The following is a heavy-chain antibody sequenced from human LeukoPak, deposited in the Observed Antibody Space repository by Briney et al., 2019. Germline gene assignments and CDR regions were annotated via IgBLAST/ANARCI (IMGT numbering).Heavy chain of an antibody. CDR2: ISSSSSTI. D-gene: IGHD6-25*01. J-gene: IGHJ6*03. CDR1: GFTFSSYS. Sequence: GSLRLSCAASGFTFSSYSMNWVRQAPGKGLEWVSYISSSSSTIYYADSVKGRFTISRDNAKNSLYLQMNSLRAEDRAVYYCARDRAAYYMDVWGKGTTVTVSS. CDR3: ARDRAAYYMDV. V-gene: IGHV3-48*04.